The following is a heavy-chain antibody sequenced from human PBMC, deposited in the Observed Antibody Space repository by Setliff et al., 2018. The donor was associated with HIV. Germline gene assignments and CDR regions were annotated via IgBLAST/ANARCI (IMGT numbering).Heavy chain of an antibody. CDR3: AREVRVVLPAAASGNYYYYYMDV. J-gene: IGHJ6*03. Sequence: SETLSLTCTVSGGSISSYYWSWIRQSAGKGLEWIGRIYSSGSTNYNPSLKSRVTMSVDTSKNQFSLRLSSVTAADTAVYYCAREVRVVLPAAASGNYYYYYMDVWGKGTTVTV. D-gene: IGHD2-2*01. CDR1: GGSISSYY. CDR2: IYSSGST. V-gene: IGHV4-4*07.